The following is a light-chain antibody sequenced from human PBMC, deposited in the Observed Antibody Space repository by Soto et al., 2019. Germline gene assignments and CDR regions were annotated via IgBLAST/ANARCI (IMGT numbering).Light chain of an antibody. CDR2: DAS. V-gene: IGKV3-11*01. CDR1: QSVDKY. J-gene: IGKJ4*01. CDR3: QQRTNWPLT. Sequence: EIVLTQSPATLSFSPGERATLSCRASQSVDKYLVWYQQKPGQAPRLLIYDASSRATGIPARFSGSGSGTDFSPTITSLEPEDFAVYYCQQRTNWPLTFGGGTKLEIK.